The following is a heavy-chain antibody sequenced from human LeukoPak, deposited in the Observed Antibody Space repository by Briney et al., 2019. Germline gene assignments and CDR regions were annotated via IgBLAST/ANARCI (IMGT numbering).Heavy chain of an antibody. V-gene: IGHV3-43*02. Sequence: LRLSCAASGFTFHDYAMHWVRQVPGKGLEWVSLISGDGGTTYYSDSVKGRFTSARDNSKNSLYLQMSSLRTDDSALYHCAKDIVAVAGTGWFDPWGQGTLVSVSS. CDR1: GFTFHDYA. J-gene: IGHJ5*02. CDR3: AKDIVAVAGTGWFDP. D-gene: IGHD6-19*01. CDR2: ISGDGGTT.